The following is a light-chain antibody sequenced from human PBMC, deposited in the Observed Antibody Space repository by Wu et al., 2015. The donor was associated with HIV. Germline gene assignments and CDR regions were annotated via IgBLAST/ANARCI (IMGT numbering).Light chain of an antibody. V-gene: IGKV3-20*01. J-gene: IGKJ1*01. CDR1: QSVSSRN. Sequence: EIVLTQSPGTLSLSPGERATLSCRASQSVSSRNLAWYQQTPGQPPRLLIYGASSRATGIPDRFSGSGSGTDFTLTISRLEPEDFAVYYCQHYGSSQWTFDRRDQGWKSN. CDR2: GAS. CDR3: QHYGSSQWT.